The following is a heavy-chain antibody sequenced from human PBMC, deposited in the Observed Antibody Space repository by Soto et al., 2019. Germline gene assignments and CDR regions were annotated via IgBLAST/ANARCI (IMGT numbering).Heavy chain of an antibody. CDR2: FNHNGNI. CDR3: ARAPGGVTCLKV. V-gene: IGHV4-34*01. D-gene: IGHD3-16*01. CDR1: SGSFIGNY. Sequence: ASETLSLTCAVSSGSFIGNYWSWMRQPPGKGLEWIGEFNHNGNINYNPSLESRATISLDTSKNQVSLRLTSVTAADTAVYFCARAPGGVTCLKVWGQGTLVTVSS. J-gene: IGHJ4*02.